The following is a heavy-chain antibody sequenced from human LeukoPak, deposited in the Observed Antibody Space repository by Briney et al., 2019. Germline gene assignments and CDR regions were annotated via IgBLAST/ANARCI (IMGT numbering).Heavy chain of an antibody. CDR2: IYSGGST. CDR1: GFTFSHYS. Sequence: GGSLRLSCAASGFTFSHYSMNWVRQAPGKGLEWVSVIYSGGSTYYADSVKGRFTISRDNSKNTLYLQMNSLRAEDTAVYYCARDGEQGGFDPWGQGTLVTVSS. J-gene: IGHJ5*02. D-gene: IGHD1-26*01. CDR3: ARDGEQGGFDP. V-gene: IGHV3-53*01.